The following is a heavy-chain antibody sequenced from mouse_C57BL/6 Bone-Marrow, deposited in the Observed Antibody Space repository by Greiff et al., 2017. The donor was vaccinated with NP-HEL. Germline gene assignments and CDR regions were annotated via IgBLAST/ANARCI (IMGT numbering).Heavy chain of an antibody. CDR1: GFTFSSYG. CDR3: ARRNYYGSSLAY. V-gene: IGHV5-6*01. CDR2: ISSGGSYT. D-gene: IGHD1-1*01. J-gene: IGHJ2*01. Sequence: EVQGVESGGDLVKPGGSLKLSCAASGFTFSSYGMSWVRQTPDKRLEWVATISSGGSYTYYPDSVKGRFTISRDNAKNTLYLQMSSLKSEDTAMYYCARRNYYGSSLAYWGQGTTLTVSS.